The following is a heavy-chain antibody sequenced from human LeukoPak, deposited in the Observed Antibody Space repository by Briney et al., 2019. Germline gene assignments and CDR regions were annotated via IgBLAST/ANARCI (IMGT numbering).Heavy chain of an antibody. CDR2: VNRDGSET. CDR1: GFALSSHW. D-gene: IGHD3-22*01. J-gene: IGHJ3*02. Sequence: GGSLRLSCAASGFALSSHWMTWVRQVPGRGPEWVANVNRDGSETYYLDSVKGRFTISRDNAKNSLYLQMNSLRAEDTAVYYCARTAYYYDSSGYDDAFDIWGQGTMVTVSS. CDR3: ARTAYYYDSSGYDDAFDI. V-gene: IGHV3-7*03.